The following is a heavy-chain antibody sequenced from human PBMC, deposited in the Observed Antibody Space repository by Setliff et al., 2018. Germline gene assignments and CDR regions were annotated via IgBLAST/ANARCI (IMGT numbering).Heavy chain of an antibody. D-gene: IGHD1-26*01. CDR3: ATWNGRSSDY. CDR2: ISSDGVRT. Sequence: GGSLRLSCAASGFTFSSSAMHWVRQAPGKGLQYVSAISSDGVRTYYVDSVKGRFTISRDNYKNTLNLQMGSLRAEDMAIYYCATWNGRSSDYWGQGTLVTSPQ. V-gene: IGHV3-64*02. CDR1: GFTFSSSA. J-gene: IGHJ4*02.